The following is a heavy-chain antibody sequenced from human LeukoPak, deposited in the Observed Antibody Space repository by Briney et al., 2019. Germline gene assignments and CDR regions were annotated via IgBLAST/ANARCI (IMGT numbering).Heavy chain of an antibody. V-gene: IGHV4-34*01. CDR2: INHSGST. J-gene: IGHJ4*02. CDR1: GGSFSGYY. CDR3: ARGHGDY. Sequence: SETLSLTCAVYGGSFSGYYWSWIRQPPGKGLEWIGEINHSGSTNYNPSLKSRVTISVDTSKDQFSLKLSSVTAADTAVYYCARGHGDYWGQGTLVTVSS.